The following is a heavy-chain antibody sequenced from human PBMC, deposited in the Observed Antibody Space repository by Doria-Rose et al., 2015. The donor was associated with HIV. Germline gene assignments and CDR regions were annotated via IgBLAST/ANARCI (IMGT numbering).Heavy chain of an antibody. Sequence: QITLKESGPVLVKPTETLTPTCTVSGVSLSSPGMGVSRIRQPPGKALEWLANIFSDDERSYKTSLKSRLTISRGTSKSQVVLTMTDMDPVDTATYYCARIKSSRWYHKYYFDFWGQGTLVIVSA. CDR1: GVSLSSPGMG. D-gene: IGHD6-13*01. J-gene: IGHJ4*02. CDR3: ARIKSSRWYHKYYFDF. CDR2: IFSDDER. V-gene: IGHV2-26*01.